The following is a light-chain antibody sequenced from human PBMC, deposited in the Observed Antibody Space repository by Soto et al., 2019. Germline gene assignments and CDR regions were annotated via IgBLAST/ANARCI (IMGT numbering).Light chain of an antibody. CDR3: YSYVGSIS. V-gene: IGLV2-14*01. Sequence: QSALTQPASVSGSPGQSITISCTGTSSDVGGYNYVSWYQQHPAKAPKLMIYEVSNRPSGVSHRFSGSKSGNTASLTISGLQAEDEADYYCYSYVGSISFGGGTKVTVL. CDR2: EVS. J-gene: IGLJ2*01. CDR1: SSDVGGYNY.